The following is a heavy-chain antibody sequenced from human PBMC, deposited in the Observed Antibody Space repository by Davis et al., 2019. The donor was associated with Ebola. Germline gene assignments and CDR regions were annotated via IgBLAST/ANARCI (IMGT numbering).Heavy chain of an antibody. J-gene: IGHJ3*02. CDR2: IYHSGST. CDR1: GGSIISSSSY. CDR3: ARQPPGDAFDI. V-gene: IGHV4-39*01. Sequence: SETLSLTCTVSGGSIISSSSYWGWIRQPPGKGLEWIGEIYHSGSTYYNPSLKSRVTISVDTSKNQFSLKLSSVTAADTAVYYCARQPPGDAFDIWGQGTMVTVSS.